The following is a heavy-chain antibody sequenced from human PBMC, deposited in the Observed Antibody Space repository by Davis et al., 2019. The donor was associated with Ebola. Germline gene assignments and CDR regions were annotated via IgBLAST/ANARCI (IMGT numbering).Heavy chain of an antibody. J-gene: IGHJ6*02. Sequence: ASVKVSCKASGYTFTGYYMHWVRQAPGQGLEWMGWINPNSGGTNYAQKFQGRVTMTRDTSISTAYMELSRLTSDDTAVYYCVREGRYRGSRSSYWSRRGPKSYDVGDVWGQGTTVSVSS. CDR3: VREGRYRGSRSSYWSRRGPKSYDVGDV. CDR2: INPNSGGT. CDR1: GYTFTGYY. D-gene: IGHD3-10*01. V-gene: IGHV1-2*02.